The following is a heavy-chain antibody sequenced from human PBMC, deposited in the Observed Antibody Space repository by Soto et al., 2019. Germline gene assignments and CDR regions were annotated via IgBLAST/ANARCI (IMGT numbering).Heavy chain of an antibody. Sequence: SETLSLTCADYGGSFSGYYWSWIRQPPGKGLKWIGEINHSGSTNYNPSLKSRVTISVDTSKNQFSLKLSSVTAADTAVYYFARVFRRGNQSKYQRWFDPWGQGTLVTVSS. D-gene: IGHD2-2*01. CDR3: ARVFRRGNQSKYQRWFDP. V-gene: IGHV4-34*01. CDR1: GGSFSGYY. J-gene: IGHJ5*02. CDR2: INHSGST.